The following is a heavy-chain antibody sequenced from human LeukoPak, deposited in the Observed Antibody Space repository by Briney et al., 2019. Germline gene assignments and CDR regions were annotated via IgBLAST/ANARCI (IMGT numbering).Heavy chain of an antibody. Sequence: ASVKVSCKASGYTFTSYDINWVRQATGQGPEWMGWMNANSGKIGYAQKFQGRVTITWDTSISTAYMELSSLRSEDTAVYYCTRYQSGSYSFDSWGQGTLVVVSS. J-gene: IGHJ5*01. D-gene: IGHD1-26*01. CDR1: GYTFTSYD. V-gene: IGHV1-8*03. CDR2: MNANSGKI. CDR3: TRYQSGSYSFDS.